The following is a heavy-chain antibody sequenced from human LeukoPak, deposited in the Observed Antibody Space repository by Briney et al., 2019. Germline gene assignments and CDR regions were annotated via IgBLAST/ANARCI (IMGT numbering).Heavy chain of an antibody. CDR3: AREGPPYYYASGTANGFDP. Sequence: ASVKVSCKASGYTFNNYGINWVRQAPGQGLEWMGWISVYSGNTNYAQKLQGRVTMTTDTSTRTAYMELRSLRSDDTAVYYCAREGPPYYYASGTANGFDPWGQGTLVTVSS. V-gene: IGHV1-18*01. D-gene: IGHD3-10*01. CDR2: ISVYSGNT. CDR1: GYTFNNYG. J-gene: IGHJ5*02.